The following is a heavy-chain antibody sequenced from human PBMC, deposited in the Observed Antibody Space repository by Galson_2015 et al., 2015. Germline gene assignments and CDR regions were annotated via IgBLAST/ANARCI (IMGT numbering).Heavy chain of an antibody. CDR1: GFTFRDYY. CDR3: ARGARFRDAFDI. V-gene: IGHV3-11*05. D-gene: IGHD3-10*01. Sequence: SLRLSCAASGFTFRDYYLSWIRQAPGKGLEWVSYIGSSSSYTNYADSVKGRFTISRDNAKNSLYLQMNSLRAEDTAVYYCARGARFRDAFDIWGQGTMVTVSS. J-gene: IGHJ3*02. CDR2: IGSSSSYT.